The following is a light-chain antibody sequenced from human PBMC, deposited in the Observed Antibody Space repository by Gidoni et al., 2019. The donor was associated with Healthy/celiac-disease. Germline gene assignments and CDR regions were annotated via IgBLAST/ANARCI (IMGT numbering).Light chain of an antibody. Sequence: DIQMPRSPSTLSASVGARVTITCRASQSISSWLAWYQQKPGKAPKLLIYDASSLESGVPSRFSGSGAGKEFTLTISSLQPDDCATYYCQQYNSYPWTFGQGTKVEIK. CDR3: QQYNSYPWT. CDR2: DAS. J-gene: IGKJ1*01. CDR1: QSISSW. V-gene: IGKV1-5*01.